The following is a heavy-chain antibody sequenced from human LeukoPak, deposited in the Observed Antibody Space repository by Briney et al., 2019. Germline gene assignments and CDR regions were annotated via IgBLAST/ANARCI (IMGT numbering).Heavy chain of an antibody. CDR3: AKGKLWLPFDY. CDR2: ISWNSGSI. CDR1: GFTFDDYA. D-gene: IGHD3-16*01. J-gene: IGHJ4*02. Sequence: GGSLRLSCAASGFTFDDYAMHWVRQAPGKGLEWVSGISWNSGSIGYADSVKGRFTISRDNAKNSLYLQMNSLRAEDTAVYYCAKGKLWLPFDYWGQGTLVTVSS. V-gene: IGHV3-9*01.